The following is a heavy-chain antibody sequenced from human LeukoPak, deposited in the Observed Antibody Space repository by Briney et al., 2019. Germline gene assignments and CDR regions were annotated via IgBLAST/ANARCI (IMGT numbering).Heavy chain of an antibody. CDR3: AKARVGATFWYYYMDV. J-gene: IGHJ6*03. V-gene: IGHV3-21*04. CDR2: ISSSSSYI. Sequence: PGGSLRLSCAASRFTFSSYSMNWVRQAPGKGLEWVSSISSSSSYIYYADSVKGRFTISRDNAKNSLYLQMNSLRAEDTAVYYCAKARVGATFWYYYMDVWGKGTTVTVSS. CDR1: RFTFSSYS. D-gene: IGHD1-26*01.